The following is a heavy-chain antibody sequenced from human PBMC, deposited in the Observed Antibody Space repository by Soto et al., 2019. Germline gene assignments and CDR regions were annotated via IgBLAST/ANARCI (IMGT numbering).Heavy chain of an antibody. V-gene: IGHV3-30-3*01. D-gene: IGHD3-10*01. CDR2: ISYDGSNK. CDR3: ARAPISLWFGENYYGMDV. Sequence: PGGSLRLSCAASGFTFSSYAMHWVRQAPGKGLEWVAVISYDGSNKYYADSVKGRFTISRDNSKNTLYLQMNSLRAEDTAVFYCARAPISLWFGENYYGMDVWGQGTTVTVSS. CDR1: GFTFSSYA. J-gene: IGHJ6*02.